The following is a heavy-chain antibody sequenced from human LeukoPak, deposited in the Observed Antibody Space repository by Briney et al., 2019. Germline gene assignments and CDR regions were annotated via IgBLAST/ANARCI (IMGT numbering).Heavy chain of an antibody. J-gene: IGHJ5*02. V-gene: IGHV4-4*07. CDR2: IYISGSA. Sequence: SETLSLTCTVSGGSISSCYLSWIRQPAGKGLEWVWRIYISGSAIYSPYLPRRVTMSVDTSKNQFYLKLSSVTAADTAVYYCARVKYYDSGAYYPGWFDPWGQGTLVTVSS. CDR3: ARVKYYDSGAYYPGWFDP. CDR1: GGSISSCY. D-gene: IGHD3-22*01.